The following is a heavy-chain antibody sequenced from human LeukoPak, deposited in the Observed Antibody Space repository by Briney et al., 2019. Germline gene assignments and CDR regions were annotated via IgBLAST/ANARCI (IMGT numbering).Heavy chain of an antibody. CDR2: ISSTDAGT. V-gene: IGHV3-23*01. Sequence: GGSLRLSCAASGFSLSSYAMSWVRQAPGKGLEWVSAISSTDAGTYHADSVRGRFTISRDSSKNTLYLQMNSLRAEDTAVYYCTRRYSGSYYNWGQGTLVTVSS. CDR3: TRRYSGSYYN. CDR1: GFSLSSYA. D-gene: IGHD1-26*01. J-gene: IGHJ4*02.